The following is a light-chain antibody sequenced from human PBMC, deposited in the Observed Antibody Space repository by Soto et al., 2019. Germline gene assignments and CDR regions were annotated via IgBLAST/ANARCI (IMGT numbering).Light chain of an antibody. CDR2: DVS. V-gene: IGKV3-20*01. J-gene: IGKJ1*01. CDR1: QSVSSSY. Sequence: EIVLTQSPGTLSLSPGERATLPCRASQSVSSSYLAWYQQKPGQAPRLLIYDVSNRATGIPARFSGSGSGTDFTLTISSLQSEDFAVYYCQQYNDWPRTFGQGTKVDIK. CDR3: QQYNDWPRT.